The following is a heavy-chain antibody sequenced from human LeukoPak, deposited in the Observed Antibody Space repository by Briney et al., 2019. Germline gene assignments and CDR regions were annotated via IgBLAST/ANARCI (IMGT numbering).Heavy chain of an antibody. D-gene: IGHD5-24*01. CDR1: GFTFSSYW. CDR2: IKQDGSEK. J-gene: IGHJ4*02. Sequence: GGPLRLSWAASGFTFSSYWMSWVRQAPGKGLELVANIKQDGSEKYYVDAVKGRFTISRDTTKNSLYLQMNSVSAEGTAVYYCARSGKMATIAWGVLDYWGQGTLVTVSS. V-gene: IGHV3-7*01. CDR3: ARSGKMATIAWGVLDY.